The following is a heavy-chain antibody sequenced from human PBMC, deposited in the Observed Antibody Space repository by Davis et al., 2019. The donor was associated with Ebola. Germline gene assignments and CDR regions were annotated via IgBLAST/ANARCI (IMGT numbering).Heavy chain of an antibody. D-gene: IGHD6-19*01. CDR2: VYYSGST. CDR3: ARERVSSGWYGYYYGMDV. J-gene: IGHJ6*04. V-gene: IGHV4-59*01. Sequence: MPSETLSLTCTVSGGSISTNYWSWIRQPPGKGLEWIGYVYYSGSTNYNPSFKSRVTISLDTSKNQFSLKLSSVTAADTAVYYCARERVSSGWYGYYYGMDVWGKGTTVTVSS. CDR1: GGSISTNY.